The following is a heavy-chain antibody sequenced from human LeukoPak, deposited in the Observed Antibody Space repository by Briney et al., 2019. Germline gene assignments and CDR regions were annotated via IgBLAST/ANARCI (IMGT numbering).Heavy chain of an antibody. CDR2: ISYDGSNK. V-gene: IGHV3-30*18. Sequence: PGGSLRLSCAASGFTFSSYGMHWVRQAPGKGLEWVAVISYDGSNKYYADSVRGRFTISRDKSKNTLYLQMNSRRAEDTAVYYCAKGAYYDDSRGNFLDYWGQGTLVTVSS. J-gene: IGHJ4*02. D-gene: IGHD3-22*01. CDR3: AKGAYYDDSRGNFLDY. CDR1: GFTFSSYG.